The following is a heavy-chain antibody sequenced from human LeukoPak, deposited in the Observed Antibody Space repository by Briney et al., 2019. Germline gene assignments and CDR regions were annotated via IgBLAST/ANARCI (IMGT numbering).Heavy chain of an antibody. CDR1: GFTFDDYA. J-gene: IGHJ4*02. CDR3: ARGDSSTDY. V-gene: IGHV3-30*03. D-gene: IGHD3-22*01. CDR2: IS. Sequence: GGSLRLSCAASGFTFDDYAMHWVRQAPGKGLEWVAVISDSVKGRFTISRDNSKNTLYLQMNSLRAEDTAVYYCARGDSSTDYWGQGTLVTVSS.